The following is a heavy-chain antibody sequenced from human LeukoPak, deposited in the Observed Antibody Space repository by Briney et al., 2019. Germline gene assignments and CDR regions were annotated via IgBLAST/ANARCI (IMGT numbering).Heavy chain of an antibody. Sequence: GGSLRLSCAASGFTFSNAWMSWVRQAPGKGLEWVGRINSKTDGWTPDYAAHVKGRLSSARADSQNTLYLQMNSLKTADTAVYFWTTATYYYDGSYYSLVIDYWGQGSLVTVSS. CDR1: GFTFSNAW. J-gene: IGHJ4*02. D-gene: IGHD3-22*01. CDR2: INSKTDGWTP. V-gene: IGHV3-15*01. CDR3: TTATYYYDGSYYSLVIDY.